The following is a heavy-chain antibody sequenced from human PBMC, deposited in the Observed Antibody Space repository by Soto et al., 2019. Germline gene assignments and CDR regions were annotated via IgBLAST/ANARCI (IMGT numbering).Heavy chain of an antibody. CDR1: GFTFSSYG. CDR3: ATERAPDAIGAYSYYYGMDV. D-gene: IGHD2-2*01. Sequence: GGSLRLSCAASGFTFSSYGMHWVRQAPGKGLEWVAVIWYDGSNKYYADSVKGRFTISRDNSKNTLYLQMNSLRAEDTAVYYCATERAPDAIGAYSYYYGMDVWGQGTTVTVSS. V-gene: IGHV3-33*01. J-gene: IGHJ6*02. CDR2: IWYDGSNK.